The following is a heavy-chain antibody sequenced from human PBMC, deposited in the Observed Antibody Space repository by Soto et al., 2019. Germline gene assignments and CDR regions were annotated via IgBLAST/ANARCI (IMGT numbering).Heavy chain of an antibody. CDR3: AKDANGSGWDYDAFDI. D-gene: IGHD6-19*01. CDR2: ISGSGGST. J-gene: IGHJ3*02. V-gene: IGHV3-23*01. Sequence: PGGSLRLSCAASGFTFSSYAMSWVRQAPGKGLEWVSAISGSGGSTYYADSVKGRFTISRDNSKNTLYLQMNSLRAEDTAVYYCAKDANGSGWDYDAFDIWGQGTMVTVSS. CDR1: GFTFSSYA.